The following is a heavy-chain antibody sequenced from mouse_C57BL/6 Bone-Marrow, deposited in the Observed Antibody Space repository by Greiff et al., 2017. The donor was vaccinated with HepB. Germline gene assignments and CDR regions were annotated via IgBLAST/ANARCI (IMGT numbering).Heavy chain of an antibody. J-gene: IGHJ2*01. CDR2: IRNKANGYTT. V-gene: IGHV7-3*01. Sequence: EVKLVESGGGLVQPGGSLSLSCAASGFTFTDYYMSWVRQPPGKALEWLGFIRNKANGYTTEYSASVKGRFTISRDNSQSILYHQMNALRAEDSATYYCARGNYEDYFDYWGQGTTLTVSS. CDR1: GFTFTDYY. CDR3: ARGNYEDYFDY. D-gene: IGHD2-1*01.